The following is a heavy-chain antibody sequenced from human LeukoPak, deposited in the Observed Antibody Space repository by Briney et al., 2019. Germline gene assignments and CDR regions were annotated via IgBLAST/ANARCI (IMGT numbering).Heavy chain of an antibody. CDR2: IRYDGSNK. J-gene: IGHJ4*02. V-gene: IGHV3-30*02. CDR3: ARDPTRLITMVRGRLGIDY. CDR1: GFTFSSYG. D-gene: IGHD3-10*01. Sequence: PGGSLRLSCAASGFTFSSYGMHWVRQAPGKGLEWVAFIRYDGSNKNYADSVKGRFTISRDNSKNTLYLQMNSLRAEDTAVYYCARDPTRLITMVRGRLGIDYWGQGTLVTVSS.